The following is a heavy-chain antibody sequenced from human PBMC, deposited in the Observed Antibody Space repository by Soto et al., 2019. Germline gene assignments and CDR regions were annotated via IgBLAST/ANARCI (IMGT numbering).Heavy chain of an antibody. Sequence: SXKVSCKASGYTXSGYYRHLVRQAPGQGLEWMGWINPNSGGTNYPKKFQGRATMTSDTSIRKAYMELSRPRSEDTAVYYCARLGLKSHYYDSPDIWGQGTMGTVSS. D-gene: IGHD3-22*01. CDR2: INPNSGGT. CDR3: ARLGLKSHYYDSPDI. CDR1: GYTXSGYY. J-gene: IGHJ3*02. V-gene: IGHV1-2*02.